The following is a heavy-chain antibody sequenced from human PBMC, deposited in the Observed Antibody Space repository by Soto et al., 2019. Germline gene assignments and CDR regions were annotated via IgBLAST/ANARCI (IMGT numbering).Heavy chain of an antibody. CDR2: IYYSGST. CDR3: ARRGSSWYCWR. V-gene: IGHV4-61*01. CDR1: GGSVSSGSYY. J-gene: IGHJ3*01. Sequence: PSETLSLTCTVSGGSVSSGSYYWSWIRQPPGKGLEWIGYIYYSGSTNYNPSLKSRVTISVDTSKNQFSLKLSSVTAVDTVWYDGARRGSSWYCWRWGQGRRVTVAS. D-gene: IGHD6-13*01.